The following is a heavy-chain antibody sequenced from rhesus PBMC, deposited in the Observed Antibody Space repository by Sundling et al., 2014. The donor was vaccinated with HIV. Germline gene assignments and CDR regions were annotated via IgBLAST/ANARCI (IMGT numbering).Heavy chain of an antibody. J-gene: IGHJ4*01. Sequence: EVQLVESGGGLVQPGGSLRLSCAASGFTFSSYGMSWVRQAPGKGLEWVSSISSGSTYIYYPDSVKGRFTISRDNSKNSLSLQMNSLRAEDTAIYYCTREGDYGASYAKYWGQGVLVTVSS. CDR2: ISSGSTYI. CDR1: GFTFSSYG. CDR3: TREGDYGASYAKY. D-gene: IGHD4-29*01. V-gene: IGHV3-136*01.